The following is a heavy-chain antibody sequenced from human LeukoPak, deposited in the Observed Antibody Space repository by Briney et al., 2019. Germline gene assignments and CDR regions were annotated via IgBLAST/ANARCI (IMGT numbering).Heavy chain of an antibody. CDR2: IYPGDSET. V-gene: IGHV5-51*01. CDR1: GYSFTSYW. Sequence: GESLKISCKGSGYSFTSYWIGWVCQMPGKGLEWMGIIYPGDSETRYSPSFQGQVTISADKSISTAYLQWSSLKASDSAMYYCARRGKGGATLLYYFDYWGQGTLVTVSS. D-gene: IGHD1-26*01. CDR3: ARRGKGGATLLYYFDY. J-gene: IGHJ4*02.